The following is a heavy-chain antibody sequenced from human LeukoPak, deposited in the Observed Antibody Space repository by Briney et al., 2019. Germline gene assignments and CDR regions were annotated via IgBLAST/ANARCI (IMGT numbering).Heavy chain of an antibody. CDR3: ARDGSGWEDWYFDL. CDR1: GGSISSYY. J-gene: IGHJ2*01. D-gene: IGHD6-19*01. V-gene: IGHV4-59*01. CDR2: IYYSGGT. Sequence: PSETLSLTCTVSGGSISSYYWSWIRQPPGKGLEWIGYIYYSGGTNYNPSLKSRVTISVETSKNQFSLKLSSVTAADTAVYYCARDGSGWEDWYFDLWGRGTLVTVSS.